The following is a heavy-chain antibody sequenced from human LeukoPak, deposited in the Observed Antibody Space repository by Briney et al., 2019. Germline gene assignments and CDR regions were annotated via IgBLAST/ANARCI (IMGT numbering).Heavy chain of an antibody. CDR1: GGTFSSYA. Sequence: SVKVSCKASGGTFSSYAISWVRQAPGQGLEWMGRIIPILGIANYAQKFQGRVTITADKSMSTAYMELSSLRSEDTAVYYCARVRRPTVADYFDYWGQGTLVTVSS. V-gene: IGHV1-69*04. CDR2: IIPILGIA. CDR3: ARVRRPTVADYFDY. J-gene: IGHJ4*02. D-gene: IGHD4-23*01.